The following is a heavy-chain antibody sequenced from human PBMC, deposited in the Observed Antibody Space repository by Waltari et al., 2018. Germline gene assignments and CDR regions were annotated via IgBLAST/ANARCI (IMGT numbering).Heavy chain of an antibody. CDR3: TRDCGDYDASCDAFDI. CDR1: GFTFGDYA. J-gene: IGHJ3*02. CDR2: IRSKAYGGKT. Sequence: EVQLVESGGGLVQPGRSLRLSCTASGFTFGDYAMSWVRQAPGKGLEWVGFIRSKAYGGKTEYAASVKGRFTISRDDSKSIAYLQMNSLKTEDTAVYYCTRDCGDYDASCDAFDIWGQGTMVTVSS. V-gene: IGHV3-49*04. D-gene: IGHD4-17*01.